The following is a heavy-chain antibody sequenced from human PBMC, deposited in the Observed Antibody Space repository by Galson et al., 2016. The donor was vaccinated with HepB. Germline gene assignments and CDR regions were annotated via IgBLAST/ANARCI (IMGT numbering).Heavy chain of an antibody. CDR1: GFTFTNFG. D-gene: IGHD3-10*01. V-gene: IGHV3-30*04. CDR2: ISYDGSNK. CDR3: STSPFGYGADV. J-gene: IGHJ6*02. Sequence: SLRLSCAASGFTFTNFGMHWVRQAPGKGLECVALISYDGSNKYYADSVKGRFTISRDTSNNTLYLQMNSLRPDDTAAYHCSTSPFGYGADVWGQGTTVTVSS.